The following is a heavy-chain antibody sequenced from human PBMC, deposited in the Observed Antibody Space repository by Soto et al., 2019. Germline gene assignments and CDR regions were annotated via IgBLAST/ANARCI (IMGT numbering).Heavy chain of an antibody. D-gene: IGHD7-27*01. CDR2: TYYRSKWYN. CDR1: GDSVSSNSAA. J-gene: IGHJ6*03. CDR3: ARDLGGKKLGIYYYYMDV. V-gene: IGHV6-1*01. Sequence: KQSQTLSLTCAISGDSVSSNSAAWNWIRQSPSRGLEWLGRTYYRSKWYNDYAVSVKSRITINPDTSKNQFSLQLNSVTPEDTAVYYCARDLGGKKLGIYYYYMDVWGKGTTVTVSS.